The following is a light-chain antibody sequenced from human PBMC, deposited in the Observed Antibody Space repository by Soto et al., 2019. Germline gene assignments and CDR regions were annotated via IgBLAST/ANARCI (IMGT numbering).Light chain of an antibody. CDR1: HSINSE. CDR3: QQGNNCPLI. CDR2: GAS. V-gene: IGKV3-15*01. J-gene: IGKJ2*01. Sequence: EIVMPQSPATLSLSPGERAALSCRASHSINSELAWYQQKSGQPPRLLIYGASTSATGVPARFTGSESGSEFILTTSGLQSEDFAVYYCQQGNNCPLIFGEGTRLEI.